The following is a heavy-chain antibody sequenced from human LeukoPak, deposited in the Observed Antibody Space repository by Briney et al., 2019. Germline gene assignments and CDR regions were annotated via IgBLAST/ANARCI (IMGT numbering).Heavy chain of an antibody. CDR1: GFTFSSYE. Sequence: PGGSRRLSCAASGFTFSSYEMNWVRQAPGKGLGWVSYISSSGSTIYYAGSVKGRFTISRDNAKNSLYLQMNSLRAEDTAVYYCARKDRLGYSYGQGPFDFWGQGTLVTVSS. V-gene: IGHV3-48*03. J-gene: IGHJ4*02. CDR2: ISSSGSTI. CDR3: ARKDRLGYSYGQGPFDF. D-gene: IGHD5-18*01.